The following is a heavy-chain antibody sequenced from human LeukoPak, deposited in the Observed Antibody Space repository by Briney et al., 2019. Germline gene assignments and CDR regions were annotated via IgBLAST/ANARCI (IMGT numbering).Heavy chain of an antibody. CDR2: IYYSGST. D-gene: IGHD3-3*01. Sequence: PSETLSLTCTVSGGSVSSGNYYWSWIRQPPGKGLEWIGYIYYSGSTNYNPSLKSRVTISVDTSKNQFSLKLSSVTAADTAVYYCARGYDGVFDYWGQGTLVTVSS. J-gene: IGHJ4*02. CDR3: ARGYDGVFDY. V-gene: IGHV4-61*01. CDR1: GGSVSSGNYY.